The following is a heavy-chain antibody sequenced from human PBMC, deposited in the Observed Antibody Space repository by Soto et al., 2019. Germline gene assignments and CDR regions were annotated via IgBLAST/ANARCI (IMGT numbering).Heavy chain of an antibody. CDR1: GFTFSNYG. Sequence: QVQLVESGGGVVQPGRSLRLSCAPSGFTFSNYGMHWVRQAPGKGLEWVAVIWYDGNKKYYADSVKGRFNVSRDNSKNTLYLQMNSLRAEDTAVYYCARDRYGANSPFDYWGQGTLVTVSS. J-gene: IGHJ4*02. CDR3: ARDRYGANSPFDY. V-gene: IGHV3-33*01. D-gene: IGHD4-17*01. CDR2: IWYDGNKK.